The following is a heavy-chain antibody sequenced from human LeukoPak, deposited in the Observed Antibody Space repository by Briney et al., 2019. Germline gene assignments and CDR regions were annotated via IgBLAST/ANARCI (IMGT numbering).Heavy chain of an antibody. CDR2: ICESGDNT. Sequence: GGSLRLSCAASGFIFSNFAVSSVPEAPGGGVECVSSICESGDNTYYAHSVKGRFTISRDNSKNMLYLQLNSLRDEDTAVYYCANQALELMAGIEVDSWGQGTLVTVSS. CDR3: ANQALELMAGIEVDS. J-gene: IGHJ5*01. D-gene: IGHD1-14*01. CDR1: GFIFSNFA. V-gene: IGHV3-23*01.